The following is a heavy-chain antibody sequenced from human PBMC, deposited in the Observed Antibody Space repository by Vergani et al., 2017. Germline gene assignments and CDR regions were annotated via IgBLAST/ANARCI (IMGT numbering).Heavy chain of an antibody. Sequence: VQLVESGGGLVKPGGSLRLSCAASGFSFSYYGMHWVRQAPGKGLEWVAIISYDGSNKYYRDSVKGRFTISRDNSKNTLYLQMNSLRTEDTAVYYCARVRGELLNWYFDLWGRGTLVTVSS. J-gene: IGHJ2*01. CDR2: ISYDGSNK. V-gene: IGHV3-30*03. CDR3: ARVRGELLNWYFDL. CDR1: GFSFSYYG. D-gene: IGHD3-16*01.